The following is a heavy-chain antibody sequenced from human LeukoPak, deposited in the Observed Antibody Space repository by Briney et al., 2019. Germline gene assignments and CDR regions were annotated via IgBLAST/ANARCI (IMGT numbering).Heavy chain of an antibody. D-gene: IGHD2-15*01. V-gene: IGHV1-69*06. CDR3: ARTRRGYCSGGNCHNYYYMDV. Sequence: SVKVSCKASGGTFSSYAISWVRQAPGQGLEWMGGIIPIFGTANYAQKFQGRVTITADKSTSTAYMEMSRLRSDDTAVYYCARTRRGYCSGGNCHNYYYMDVWGKGTTVTVSS. CDR1: GGTFSSYA. J-gene: IGHJ6*03. CDR2: IIPIFGTA.